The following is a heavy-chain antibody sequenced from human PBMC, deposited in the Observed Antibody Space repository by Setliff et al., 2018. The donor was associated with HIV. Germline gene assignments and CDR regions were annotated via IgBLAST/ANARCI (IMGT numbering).Heavy chain of an antibody. V-gene: IGHV4-39*01. J-gene: IGHJ6*03. CDR3: AKGDTTMDGGTPFYMDV. CDR1: GGSISSSSYY. D-gene: IGHD3-10*01. Sequence: SETLSLTCTVSGGSISSSSYYWGWIRQPPGEGLEWVGSIYNSGSRYYNPSLNSRVTISVDTSKNQFSLKLSSVTAADTAVYYCAKGDTTMDGGTPFYMDVWGKGTTVTVS. CDR2: IYNSGSR.